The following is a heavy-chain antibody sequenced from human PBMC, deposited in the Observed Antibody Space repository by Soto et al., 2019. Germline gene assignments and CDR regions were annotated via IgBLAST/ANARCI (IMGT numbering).Heavy chain of an antibody. Sequence: GGSLRLSCAASGFTFASYAMAWVRQAPGKGLEWVSGISGSGDNTYYAESVKGRFTISRDNSKNTLYLQMNSLRAEDTAVYYCAKGVITMIVVVITNFDYWGQGTLVTVSS. CDR3: AKGVITMIVVVITNFDY. CDR1: GFTFASYA. D-gene: IGHD3-22*01. J-gene: IGHJ4*02. CDR2: ISGSGDNT. V-gene: IGHV3-23*01.